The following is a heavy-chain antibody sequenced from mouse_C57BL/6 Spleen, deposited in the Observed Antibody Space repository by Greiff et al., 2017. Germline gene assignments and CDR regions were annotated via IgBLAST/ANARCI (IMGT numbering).Heavy chain of an antibody. J-gene: IGHJ3*01. D-gene: IGHD2-4*01. Sequence: EVKLVESGVGLVKPGGSLKLSCAASGFTFSDYGMHWVRQAPEKGLEWVAYISSGSSTIYYADTVKGRFTISRDNAKNTLFLQMTSLRSEDTAMYYCARGDYDEKFAYWGQGTLVTVSA. CDR3: ARGDYDEKFAY. CDR1: GFTFSDYG. CDR2: ISSGSSTI. V-gene: IGHV5-17*01.